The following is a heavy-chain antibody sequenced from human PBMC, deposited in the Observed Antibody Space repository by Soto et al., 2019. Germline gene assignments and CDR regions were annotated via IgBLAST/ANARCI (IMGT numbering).Heavy chain of an antibody. CDR3: AKELWLSSSAYVYYYGKDV. CDR1: GFAFSSYG. J-gene: IGHJ6*02. D-gene: IGHD6-6*01. V-gene: IGHV3-30*18. CDR2: ISYDGSNK. Sequence: QEQLVESGGGVVQPGRALRLSCAASGFAFSSYGMHWVRQAPGKWLEWVAVISYDGSNKYYADSVKGRFTLSRDNSKNTLYMQMNSLGVEDTAVYYCAKELWLSSSAYVYYYGKDVWSQGTTITVSS.